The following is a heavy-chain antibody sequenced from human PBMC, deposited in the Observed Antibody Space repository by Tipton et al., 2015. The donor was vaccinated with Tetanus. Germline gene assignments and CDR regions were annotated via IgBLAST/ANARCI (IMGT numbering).Heavy chain of an antibody. Sequence: QLVQSGGEVKKPGESLKISCKGSGYILNNYWIGWVRQKPGKGLEWMGIIYPGDSDTRYSPSFQGQVTISVDKSISTAYLQWSSPKASDTSMFYCARAHCTDGVCNFDFWGQGALVTVAS. CDR2: IYPGDSDT. J-gene: IGHJ4*02. V-gene: IGHV5-51*01. CDR3: ARAHCTDGVCNFDF. CDR1: GYILNNYW. D-gene: IGHD2-8*01.